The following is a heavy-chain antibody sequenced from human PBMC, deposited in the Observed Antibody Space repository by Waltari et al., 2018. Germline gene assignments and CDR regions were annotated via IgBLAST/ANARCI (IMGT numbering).Heavy chain of an antibody. J-gene: IGHJ2*01. V-gene: IGHV3-48*01. Sequence: QLVESGGGLVQPGGSLRLSCAAPGFTLTGYSMNWVGQAPGKGLGGVSYINSRSSTIYYADSVKGRFTISRDNAKNSVSLQVNSLRAEDTAVYYCARDGAYYDYVWGSYPNWYFDLWGRGTLVTVSS. CDR2: INSRSSTI. CDR3: ARDGAYYDYVWGSYPNWYFDL. CDR1: GFTLTGYS. D-gene: IGHD3-16*02.